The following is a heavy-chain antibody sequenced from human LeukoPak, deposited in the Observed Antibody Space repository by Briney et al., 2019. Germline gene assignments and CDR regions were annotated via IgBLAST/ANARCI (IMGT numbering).Heavy chain of an antibody. CDR2: IYYGGST. D-gene: IGHD3-16*02. V-gene: IGHV4-59*01. J-gene: IGHJ3*02. Sequence: SETLSLTCTVSGGSIGSYYWSWIRQPPGKGLEWIGYIYYGGSTNYNPSLKSRVTISVDTSKNQFSLKLSSVTAADTAVYYCARTPTGSYDYVWGSYRSLNFDIWGQGTMVTVSS. CDR1: GGSIGSYY. CDR3: ARTPTGSYDYVWGSYRSLNFDI.